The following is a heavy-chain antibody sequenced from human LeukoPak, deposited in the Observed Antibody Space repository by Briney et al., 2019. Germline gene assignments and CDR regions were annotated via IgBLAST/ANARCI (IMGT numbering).Heavy chain of an antibody. Sequence: GGSLRLSCTASGFTFSTYGMTWVRQAPGKGLEWVSAISGSGGSTYYANSVKGRFTISRDNSKNTLYLQMNSLRAEDTAVYYCTKGTRHIVVVTAPFADWGQGTLVTVSS. CDR1: GFTFSTYG. CDR3: TKGTRHIVVVTAPFAD. V-gene: IGHV3-23*01. D-gene: IGHD2-21*02. J-gene: IGHJ4*02. CDR2: ISGSGGST.